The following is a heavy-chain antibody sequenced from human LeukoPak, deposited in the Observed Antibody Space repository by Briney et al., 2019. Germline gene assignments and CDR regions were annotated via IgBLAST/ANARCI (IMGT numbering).Heavy chain of an antibody. CDR2: IYYSGGT. Sequence: RTSETLSLTCTVSGGSISSYYWSWIRQPPGKGLEWIGYIYYSGGTNYNPSLKSRVTISVDTSKNQFSLKLSSVTAADTAVYYCARSSTYDFWSGYKYYFDYWGQGTLVTVSS. V-gene: IGHV4-59*08. J-gene: IGHJ4*02. CDR3: ARSSTYDFWSGYKYYFDY. CDR1: GGSISSYY. D-gene: IGHD3-3*01.